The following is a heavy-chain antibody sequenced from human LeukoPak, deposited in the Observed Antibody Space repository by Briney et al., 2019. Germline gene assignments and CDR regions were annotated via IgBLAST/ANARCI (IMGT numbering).Heavy chain of an antibody. J-gene: IGHJ4*02. Sequence: SETLSLTCAVSGYSISSGYYWGWIRQPPGKGLEWIGSIYHSGSTYYNPSLKSRVTISVDTSKNQFSLKLSSVTAADTAVYYCAKYVWGSYPTFEDYWGQGTLVTVSS. CDR3: AKYVWGSYPTFEDY. D-gene: IGHD3-16*02. V-gene: IGHV4-38-2*01. CDR2: IYHSGST. CDR1: GYSISSGYY.